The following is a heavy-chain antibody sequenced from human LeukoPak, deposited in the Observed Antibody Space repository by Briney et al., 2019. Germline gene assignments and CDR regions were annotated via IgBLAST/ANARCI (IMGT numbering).Heavy chain of an antibody. CDR1: GYTFTDYY. CDR2: VDPEDGET. CDR3: ATGDRITMIVVVPFQH. D-gene: IGHD3-22*01. V-gene: IGHV1-69-2*01. Sequence: ASVKVSCKVSGYTFTDYYMHWVQQAPGKGLEWMGLVDPEDGETIYAEEFQGRVTITADTSTDTAYMELSSLRSEDTAVYYCATGDRITMIVVVPFQHWGQGTLVTVSS. J-gene: IGHJ1*01.